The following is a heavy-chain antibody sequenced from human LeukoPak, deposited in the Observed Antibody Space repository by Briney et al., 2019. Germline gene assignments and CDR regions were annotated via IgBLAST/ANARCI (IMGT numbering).Heavy chain of an antibody. D-gene: IGHD1-14*01. CDR3: AKDINWNQADY. V-gene: IGHV3-48*01. J-gene: IGHJ4*02. Sequence: GGSLRLSCAASGFAFSSNIMNWVRQAPGKGLEWVSYINSGSTTVYYADSVKGRFTISRDNAKNTLYLQMNSLRVEDTAMYYCAKDINWNQADYWGQGTLVTVSS. CDR1: GFAFSSNI. CDR2: INSGSTTV.